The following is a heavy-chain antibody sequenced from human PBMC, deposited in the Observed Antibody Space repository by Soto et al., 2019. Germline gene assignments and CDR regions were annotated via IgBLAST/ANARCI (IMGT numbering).Heavy chain of an antibody. CDR3: ARGSGPDFDL. J-gene: IGHJ2*01. V-gene: IGHV4-31*03. CDR2: IYLSGST. Sequence: SETLYLTFTVSGGSISSGGYYWSWIRQHPGKGLEWIGYIYLSGSTYYNPSLKSRVTISVDTSKNQFSLKLSSVTAADTAVYYCARGSGPDFDLWGRGTLVTVSS. CDR1: GGSISSGGYY.